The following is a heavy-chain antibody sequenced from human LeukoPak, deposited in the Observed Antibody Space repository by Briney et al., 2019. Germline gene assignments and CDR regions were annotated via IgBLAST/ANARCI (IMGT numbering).Heavy chain of an antibody. CDR2: MNPNSGNT. Sequence: GASVKVSCKASGYTFTSYDINWVRQATGQGLEWMGWMNPNSGNTGYAQKFQGRVTMTRNTSISTAYMELSSLRSEDTAVYYCARGKYYYDSSGPDGAFDIWGQGTVVTVSS. CDR3: ARGKYYYDSSGPDGAFDI. J-gene: IGHJ3*02. V-gene: IGHV1-8*01. CDR1: GYTFTSYD. D-gene: IGHD3-22*01.